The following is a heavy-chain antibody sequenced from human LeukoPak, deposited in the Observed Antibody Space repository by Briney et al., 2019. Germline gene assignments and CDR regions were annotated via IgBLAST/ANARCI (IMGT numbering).Heavy chain of an antibody. J-gene: IGHJ4*02. Sequence: SETLSLTCTVSGGSISSGGYYWSWIRQHPGKGLEWIGYIYYSGSTYYNPSLKSRVTISVDTSKNQFSLKLSSVTAADTAVYYCARDESGYGGFDFWGQGTLVTVSS. CDR1: GGSISSGGYY. D-gene: IGHD5-12*01. CDR3: ARDESGYGGFDF. CDR2: IYYSGST. V-gene: IGHV4-31*03.